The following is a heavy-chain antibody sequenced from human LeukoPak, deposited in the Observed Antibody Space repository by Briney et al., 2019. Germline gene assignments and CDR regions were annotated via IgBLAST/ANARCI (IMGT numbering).Heavy chain of an antibody. CDR2: INPNCGGT. CDR1: GYTFTGYY. D-gene: IGHD3-22*01. CDR3: AREEPGPMIVVVMDFDY. Sequence: ASVKVSCKASGYTFTGYYMHWVRQAPGQGLEWMGWINPNCGGTNYAQKFQGRVTMTRDTSISTAYMELSRLRSDDTAVYYCAREEPGPMIVVVMDFDYWGQGTLVTVSS. J-gene: IGHJ4*02. V-gene: IGHV1-2*02.